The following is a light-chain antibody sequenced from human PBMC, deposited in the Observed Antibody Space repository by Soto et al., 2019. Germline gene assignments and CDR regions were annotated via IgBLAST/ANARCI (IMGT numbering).Light chain of an antibody. J-gene: IGKJ5*01. CDR3: QQYNYWPPIT. V-gene: IGKV3D-15*01. CDR2: QTS. CDR1: QYINTR. Sequence: EIVLTQSPATLSSFPGDRVTLSCRASQYINTRLAWYQHRPGQAPRLLIYQTSIRAAGIPARFSGSGSGTEFTLTISSLQSEDFAVYYCQQYNYWPPITFGQGTRLEIK.